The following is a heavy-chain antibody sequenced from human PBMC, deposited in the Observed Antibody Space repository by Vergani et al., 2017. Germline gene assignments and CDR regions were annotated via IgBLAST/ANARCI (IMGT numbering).Heavy chain of an antibody. D-gene: IGHD3-22*01. CDR3: AREDAYYYDSSGSYEY. V-gene: IGHV3-7*01. Sequence: EVQLVESGGGLVQPGRSLRLSCAASGFIVSGYWMSWVRQAPGKGLEWVANIKQDGSEKYYMDSVKGRFTISRDTAKNSLYLQMNSLRAEDTAVYYCAREDAYYYDSSGSYEYWGQGTLVTVSS. CDR1: GFIVSGYW. J-gene: IGHJ4*02. CDR2: IKQDGSEK.